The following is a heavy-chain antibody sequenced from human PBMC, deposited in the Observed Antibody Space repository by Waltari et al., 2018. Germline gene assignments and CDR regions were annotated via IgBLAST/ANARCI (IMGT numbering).Heavy chain of an antibody. D-gene: IGHD3-16*01. CDR1: GGTLGSYA. CDR3: ARVVGEHDRLFYYMDV. V-gene: IGHV1-69*10. CDR2: IIPLLGAT. J-gene: IGHJ6*03. Sequence: QVQLVQSGAEVKKPGSPVKVSCRASGGTLGSYAISWVRQATGQGLEWVGGIIPLLGATNSAQKFKDRVTITADKSTRTVYMELSSLRSDDTAVYYCARVVGEHDRLFYYMDVWGKGTPVTVSS.